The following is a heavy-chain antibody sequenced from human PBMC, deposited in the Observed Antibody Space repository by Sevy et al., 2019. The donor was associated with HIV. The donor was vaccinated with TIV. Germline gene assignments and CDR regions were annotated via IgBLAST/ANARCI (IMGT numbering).Heavy chain of an antibody. D-gene: IGHD6-6*01. V-gene: IGHV3-33*06. J-gene: IGHJ4*02. CDR2: IWDDETNK. CDR1: GFNFSTYG. CDR3: AKDRQSGSSSSDY. Sequence: GGSLRLSCAVSGFNFSTYGMHWVRQAPGKGLEWVAVIWDDETNKYYVDSVKGRFTITRDNSANMLYLQMNFLRVDDTAMYFCAKDRQSGSSSSDYWGQGILVTVSS.